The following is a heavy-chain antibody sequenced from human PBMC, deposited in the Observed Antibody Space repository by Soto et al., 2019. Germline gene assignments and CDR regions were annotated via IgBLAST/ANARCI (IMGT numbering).Heavy chain of an antibody. CDR3: ARRAMVRGVINSGMDV. CDR1: GGSFSGYY. CDR2: INHSGST. Sequence: ETLSLTCAVYGGSFSGYYWSWIRQPPGKGLEWIGEINHSGSTNYNPSLKSRVTISVDTSKNQFSLKLSSVTAADTAVYYCARRAMVRGVINSGMDVWGQGTTVTVSS. J-gene: IGHJ6*02. D-gene: IGHD3-10*01. V-gene: IGHV4-34*01.